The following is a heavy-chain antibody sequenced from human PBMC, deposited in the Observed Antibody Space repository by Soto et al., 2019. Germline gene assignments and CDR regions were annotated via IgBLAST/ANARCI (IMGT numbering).Heavy chain of an antibody. CDR1: GDSITAGDHY. V-gene: IGHV4-31*03. CDR2: IHYSWTT. J-gene: IGHJ2*01. CDR3: AVLTATDWNFSI. D-gene: IGHD2-21*02. Sequence: QVQLQESGPGLVQPSQTLSLTCTVSGDSITAGDHYWAWIRQHPEEGLEWLGYIHYSWTTDYNPSLKRRLTVSFDTSKIRFSLSLSSVTAADTAIYYCAVLTATDWNFSIWWRGTLGRVSS.